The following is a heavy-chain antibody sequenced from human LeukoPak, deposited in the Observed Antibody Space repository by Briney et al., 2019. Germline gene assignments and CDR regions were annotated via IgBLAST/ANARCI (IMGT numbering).Heavy chain of an antibody. CDR3: ASGDCYSCDYHYYMDV. J-gene: IGHJ6*03. CDR1: GFTFSSYE. CDR2: ISSSGSII. D-gene: IGHD2-21*02. V-gene: IGHV3-48*03. Sequence: GGSLRLSCAASGFTFSSYEMNWVRQAPGKGLEWVSYISSSGSIIYYADSVKGRFTISRDNAKNSLYLQMNSLRAEDTAVYYCASGDCYSCDYHYYMDVWGKGTTVTISS.